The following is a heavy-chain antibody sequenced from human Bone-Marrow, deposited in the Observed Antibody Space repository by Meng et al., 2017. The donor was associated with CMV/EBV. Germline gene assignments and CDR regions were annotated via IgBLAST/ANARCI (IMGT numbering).Heavy chain of an antibody. CDR1: GGTFSSYA. J-gene: IGHJ6*02. V-gene: IGHV1-69*10. CDR2: IIPILGIA. Sequence: SVKVSCKASGGTFSSYAISWVRQAPGQGLEWMGGIIPILGIANYAQKFQGRVTITADKSTSTAYMELSSLRSDDTAVYYCARPVVDYGMDVWGQGTTVTVSS. D-gene: IGHD2-21*01. CDR3: ARPVVDYGMDV.